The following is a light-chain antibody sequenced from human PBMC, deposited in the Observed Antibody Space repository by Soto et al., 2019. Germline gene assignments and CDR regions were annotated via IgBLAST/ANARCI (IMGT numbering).Light chain of an antibody. CDR2: GAS. J-gene: IGKJ1*01. CDR1: QSVSSGA. CDR3: QQYDQWTQT. V-gene: IGKV3-15*01. Sequence: EIVLTQSPGPLSLSPGEGASLSCRASQSVSSGAFAWYRQKPGQAPGVXIYGASTRETGISARFSGSGPGTEFTLSISSLQSEDFALYYCQQYDQWTQTFGQGTKVDIK.